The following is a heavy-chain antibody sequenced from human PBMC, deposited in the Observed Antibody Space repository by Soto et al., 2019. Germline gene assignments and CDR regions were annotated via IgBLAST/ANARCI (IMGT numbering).Heavy chain of an antibody. Sequence: GGSLRLSCAASGFTFSSSLMHWVRQAPGKGLEWVASLSYDGTYKAYADSVRGRFTISRDNSKNTLYLQMNSLRLEDTAVYYCAGRSGALDIWGQGAMVTVSS. J-gene: IGHJ3*02. CDR2: LSYDGTYK. V-gene: IGHV3-30*04. CDR1: GFTFSSSL. CDR3: AGRSGALDI.